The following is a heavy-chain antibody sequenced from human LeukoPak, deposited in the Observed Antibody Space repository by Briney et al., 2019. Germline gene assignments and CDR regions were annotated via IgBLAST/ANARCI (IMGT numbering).Heavy chain of an antibody. V-gene: IGHV4-59*11. Sequence: SETLSLTCTVSGGSISSHYWSWIRQPPGKGLEWIGYIYYGGSTNYNPSLKSRVTISVDTSKNQFSLKLSSVTAADTAVYYCARSSSSWYYYYYYMDVWGKGTTVTVSS. CDR3: ARSSSSWYYYYYYMDV. CDR2: IYYGGST. D-gene: IGHD6-13*01. J-gene: IGHJ6*03. CDR1: GGSISSHY.